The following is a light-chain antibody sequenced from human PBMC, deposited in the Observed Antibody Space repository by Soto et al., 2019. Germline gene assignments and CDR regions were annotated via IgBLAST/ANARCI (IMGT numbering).Light chain of an antibody. V-gene: IGLV1-40*01. CDR2: GNN. J-gene: IGLJ1*01. CDR1: RSNIGAGYD. Sequence: QLVLTQPPSVSGAPGQRVTISCTGRRSNIGAGYDVHWYQQLPGTAPKLLIYGNNNRPSGVPDRFSGSKSGTSASLAITGLQAEDEADYYCQSYDNSLSGYVFGTGTKVTVL. CDR3: QSYDNSLSGYV.